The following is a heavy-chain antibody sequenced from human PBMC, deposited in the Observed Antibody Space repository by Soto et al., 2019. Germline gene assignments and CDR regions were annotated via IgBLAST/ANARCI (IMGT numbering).Heavy chain of an antibody. V-gene: IGHV4-34*01. CDR2: INHSGST. D-gene: IGHD2-15*01. J-gene: IGHJ5*02. CDR1: GWSFSGYD. Sequence: SETLSLTCAVYGWSFSGYDWSWIRQPPGKGLEWIGEINHSGSTNYNPSLKSRVTISVDTSKNQFSLKLSSVTAADTAVYYCARGKKDIVVVVAATPGHNWFDPWGQGTLVTVSS. CDR3: ARGKKDIVVVVAATPGHNWFDP.